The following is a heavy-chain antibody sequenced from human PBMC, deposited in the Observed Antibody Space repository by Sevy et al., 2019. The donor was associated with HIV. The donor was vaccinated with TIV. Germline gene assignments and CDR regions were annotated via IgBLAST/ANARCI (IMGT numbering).Heavy chain of an antibody. Sequence: GGSLRLSCVTSGFTSKKFGMHWVRQAPGKGPEWVAIISYDESKKYYADSVKGRFTISRDISKNTLYLQMDRLTTEDTAVYYCAKDLYYYEPKSFPDYWDQGTQVTVSS. CDR2: ISYDESKK. CDR3: AKDLYYYEPKSFPDY. CDR1: GFTSKKFG. V-gene: IGHV3-30*18. D-gene: IGHD3-16*01. J-gene: IGHJ4*02.